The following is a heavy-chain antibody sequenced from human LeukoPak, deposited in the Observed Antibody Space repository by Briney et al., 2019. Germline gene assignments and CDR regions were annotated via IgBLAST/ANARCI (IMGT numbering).Heavy chain of an antibody. J-gene: IGHJ3*02. V-gene: IGHV1-46*01. CDR1: GYTFTSFY. D-gene: IGHD6-13*01. CDR3: ARGGVAASGASDI. CDR2: INPSGGRT. Sequence: ASVNVSCKASGYTFTSFYMHWVRLAPGQGLEWMGIINPSGGRTSYAQKFQDRVTVTRDTSTRTLYMELRSVRSEDTAVSYCARGGVAASGASDIRGEGTMVTVSS.